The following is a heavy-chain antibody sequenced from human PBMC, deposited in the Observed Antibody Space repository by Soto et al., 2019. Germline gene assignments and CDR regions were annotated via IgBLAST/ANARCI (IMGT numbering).Heavy chain of an antibody. D-gene: IGHD6-6*01. CDR3: AKGPEQLVHGVFDY. Sequence: GGSLRLSCAASGFTLSSCVMSWVRQAPGKGLEWVSGIDVGGGGTYYADSVKGRFTISRDNSKNTLYLQMNSLGADDTAVYYCAKGPEQLVHGVFDYWGQGVLVTVSS. CDR1: GFTLSSCV. J-gene: IGHJ4*02. CDR2: IDVGGGGT. V-gene: IGHV3-23*01.